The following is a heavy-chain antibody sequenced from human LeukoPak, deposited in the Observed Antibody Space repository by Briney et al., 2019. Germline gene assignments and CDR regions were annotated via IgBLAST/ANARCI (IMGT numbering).Heavy chain of an antibody. CDR1: GGSISSYY. J-gene: IGHJ4*02. Sequence: SETLSLTCTVSGGSISSYYWSWIRQPPGKGLEWIGYVYYSGSTNYNPSLKSRVAISVDTSRNQFSLKLSSMTAADTAVYYCARGSTRADDYWGQGTLVTVSS. CDR2: VYYSGST. CDR3: ARGSTRADDY. V-gene: IGHV4-59*01. D-gene: IGHD2/OR15-2a*01.